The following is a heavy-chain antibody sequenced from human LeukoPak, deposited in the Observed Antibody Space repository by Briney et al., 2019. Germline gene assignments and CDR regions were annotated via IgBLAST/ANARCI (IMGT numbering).Heavy chain of an antibody. V-gene: IGHV3-23*01. CDR1: GFIFSSYP. Sequence: GGSLRLSCAASGFIFSSYPMSGVRQAPGKGVEWVSAISGTAENTYYADSVKGRFSISRDNSRTTVHLQMNSLRPEDTAVYYCANQRGGFWGQGTLVTVSS. CDR2: ISGTAENT. J-gene: IGHJ4*02. D-gene: IGHD3-10*01. CDR3: ANQRGGF.